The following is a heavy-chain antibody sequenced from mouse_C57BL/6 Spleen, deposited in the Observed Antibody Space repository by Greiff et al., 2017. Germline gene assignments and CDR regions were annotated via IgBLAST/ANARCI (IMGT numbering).Heavy chain of an antibody. CDR3: ARDDYDDVFFDY. J-gene: IGHJ2*01. CDR2: ISDGGSYT. D-gene: IGHD2-4*01. Sequence: EVKLMESGGGLVKPGGSLKLSCAASGFTFSSYAMSWVRQTPEKRLEWVATISDGGSYTYYPDNVKGRFTISRDNAKNNLYLQMSHLKSEDTAMYYCARDDYDDVFFDYWGQGTTLTVSS. V-gene: IGHV5-4*01. CDR1: GFTFSSYA.